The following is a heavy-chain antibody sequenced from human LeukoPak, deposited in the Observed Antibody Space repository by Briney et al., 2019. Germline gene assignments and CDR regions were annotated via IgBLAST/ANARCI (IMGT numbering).Heavy chain of an antibody. V-gene: IGHV3-30*18. CDR1: GFTFSSYG. J-gene: IGHJ3*02. CDR2: ISYDGSNQ. D-gene: IGHD3-16*01. CDR3: AKDKGGGYGNDGFDI. Sequence: GGSLRLSCAASGFTFSSYGMHGVRQAPGKGLEWVAVISYDGSNQYYADSVKGRFTISRDNSKNTLYLQMNSLRAEDTAVYYCAKDKGGGYGNDGFDIWGRGTMVAVSS.